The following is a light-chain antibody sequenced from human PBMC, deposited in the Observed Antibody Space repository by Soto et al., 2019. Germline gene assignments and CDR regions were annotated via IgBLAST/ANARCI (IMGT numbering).Light chain of an antibody. CDR3: GSITRSSTAV. J-gene: IGLJ1*01. CDR2: DVT. CDR1: SSDLGAYTY. V-gene: IGLV2-14*01. Sequence: QSALTQPRSVSGSPGQSVTISCTGTSSDLGAYTYVSWYQHQPGKAPKLIIYDVTKRPSGVSNRFSGSKSGNTASLTISGIQAEDEGDYYCGSITRSSTAVFGTGTKVTVL.